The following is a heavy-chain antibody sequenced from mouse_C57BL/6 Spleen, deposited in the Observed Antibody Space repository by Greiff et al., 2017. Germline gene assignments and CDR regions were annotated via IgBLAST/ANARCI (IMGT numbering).Heavy chain of an antibody. CDR2: IWRGGST. V-gene: IGHV2-5*01. Sequence: VHLVESGPGLVQPSQSLSITCTVSGFSLTSYGVHWVRQSPGKGLEWLGVIWRGGSTDYNAAFMSRLSITKDNSNSQVFFKMNSLQADDTAIYYCAKKGDGYYVAMDYWGQGTSVTVSS. CDR3: AKKGDGYYVAMDY. CDR1: GFSLTSYG. D-gene: IGHD2-3*01. J-gene: IGHJ4*01.